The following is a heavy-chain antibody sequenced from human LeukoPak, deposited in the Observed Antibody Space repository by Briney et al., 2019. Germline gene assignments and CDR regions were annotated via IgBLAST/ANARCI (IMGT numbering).Heavy chain of an antibody. CDR1: GFTVSSNY. CDR3: TKAPAGPDYSDNWRFGYNWFDP. CDR2: IGSSGSSR. J-gene: IGHJ5*02. D-gene: IGHD1-1*01. V-gene: IGHV3-23*01. Sequence: PGGSLRLSCAASGFTVSSNYMGWVRQAPGKGLEWVSAIGSSGSSRYYADSVKGRFTISRDNSRNTLYLQMNSLRAEGTAIYYCTKAPAGPDYSDNWRFGYNWFDPWGQGTLVTVSS.